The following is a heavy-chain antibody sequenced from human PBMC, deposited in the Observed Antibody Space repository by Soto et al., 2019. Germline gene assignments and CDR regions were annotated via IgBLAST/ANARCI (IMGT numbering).Heavy chain of an antibody. CDR3: ARTSVVVVAPTLDP. J-gene: IGHJ5*02. V-gene: IGHV1-8*01. D-gene: IGHD2-15*01. CDR1: GYTFTSYD. CDR2: MNPNSGNT. Sequence: QVQLVQSGAEVKKPGASVKVSCKASGYTFTSYDINWVRQATGQGLEWMGWMNPNSGNTGYAQKFQGRVTMTRNTSISTAYTELSSLRSEDTAVYYCARTSVVVVAPTLDPWGQGTLVTVSS.